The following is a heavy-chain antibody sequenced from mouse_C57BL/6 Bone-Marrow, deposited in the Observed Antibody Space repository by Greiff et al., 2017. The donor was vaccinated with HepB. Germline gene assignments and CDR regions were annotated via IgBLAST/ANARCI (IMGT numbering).Heavy chain of an antibody. CDR1: GYTFTSYT. D-gene: IGHD1-1*01. Sequence: VQLQQSGAELARPGASVKMSCKASGYTFTSYTMHWVKQRPGQCLEWIGYINPSSGYTKYNQKFKDKATLTADKSSSTAYMQLSSLTSEDSAVYYCARTLTTVVENYFDYWGQGTTLTVSS. J-gene: IGHJ2*01. V-gene: IGHV1-4*01. CDR3: ARTLTTVVENYFDY. CDR2: INPSSGYT.